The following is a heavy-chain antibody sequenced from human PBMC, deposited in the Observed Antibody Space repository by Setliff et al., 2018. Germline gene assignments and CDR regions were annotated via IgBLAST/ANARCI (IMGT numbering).Heavy chain of an antibody. V-gene: IGHV2-26*01. J-gene: IGHJ4*02. CDR1: GFSLSNARMG. D-gene: IGHD3-22*01. CDR3: ARAYYDSSGYYPLVY. CDR2: IFSNDEK. Sequence: PTLVNPTETLTLTCTVSGFSLSNARMGVSWIRQPPGKALEWLAHIFSNDEKSYSTSLKSRLTISKDTSKSQVVLTMTNMDPVDTATYYCARAYYDSSGYYPLVYWGQGTLVTVSS.